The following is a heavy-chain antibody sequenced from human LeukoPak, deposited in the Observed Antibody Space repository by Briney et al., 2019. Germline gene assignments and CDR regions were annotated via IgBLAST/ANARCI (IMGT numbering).Heavy chain of an antibody. V-gene: IGHV1-69*04. CDR1: GGTFSSYA. J-gene: IGHJ4*02. D-gene: IGHD6-13*01. CDR2: IIPILGIA. Sequence: ASVKVSCKASGGTFSSYAISWVRQAPGQGLEWMGRIIPILGIANYAQKFQGRATITADKSTSTAYMELSSLRSEDTAVYYCARDGPPAAGTLDYWGQGTLVTVSS. CDR3: ARDGPPAAGTLDY.